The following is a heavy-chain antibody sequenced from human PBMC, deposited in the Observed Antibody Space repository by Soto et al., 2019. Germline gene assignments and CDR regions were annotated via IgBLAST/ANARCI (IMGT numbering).Heavy chain of an antibody. CDR1: GFTFSSYA. V-gene: IGHV3-23*01. CDR3: AKGPIFGVENIYDY. D-gene: IGHD3-3*01. CDR2: MSGSGGTS. J-gene: IGHJ4*02. Sequence: EVQLLESGGALVQPGGSPRLSCAASGFTFSSYAMSWVRQAPGKGLEWVSGMSGSGGTSYYTDSGKGRFTISRDNSKRTLYLQMNSLRAEDTALYYCAKGPIFGVENIYDYWGQGTLVTVSS.